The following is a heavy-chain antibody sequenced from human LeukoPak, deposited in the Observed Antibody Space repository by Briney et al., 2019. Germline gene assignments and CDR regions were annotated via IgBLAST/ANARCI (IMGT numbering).Heavy chain of an antibody. D-gene: IGHD1-26*01. CDR1: GLTINNAW. V-gene: IGHV3-15*01. Sequence: GGSLRLSCAASGLTINNAWMGWVRQVPGKGLEWVGRIKSTTNGGTTDYAAPVKGRFTISRDESKNTLYLQMSSLKTEDTAAYYCTTDRGRTELPLFGSWGQGTLVTVSS. CDR2: IKSTTNGGTT. CDR3: TTDRGRTELPLFGS. J-gene: IGHJ5*01.